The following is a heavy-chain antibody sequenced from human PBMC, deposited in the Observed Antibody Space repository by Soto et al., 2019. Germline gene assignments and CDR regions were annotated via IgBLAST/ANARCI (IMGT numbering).Heavy chain of an antibody. D-gene: IGHD6-6*01. CDR1: GYTFTSYD. CDR2: MNPNSGNT. J-gene: IGHJ6*02. CDR3: AREYAARNYYYYGMDV. V-gene: IGHV1-8*01. Sequence: ASVKVSCKASGYTFTSYDINWVRQATGQGLEWMGWMNPNSGNTGYAQKFQGRVTMTRNTSISTAYMELSSLRSEDTAVYYCAREYAARNYYYYGMDVWGQGTTVTVSS.